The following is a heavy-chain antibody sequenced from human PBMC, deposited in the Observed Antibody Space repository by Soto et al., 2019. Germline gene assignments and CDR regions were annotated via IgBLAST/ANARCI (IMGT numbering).Heavy chain of an antibody. D-gene: IGHD4-17*01. V-gene: IGHV1-3*01. CDR1: GYTFTSYA. CDR2: INAGNGNT. CDR3: ARDEDYGDLWSFDY. Sequence: ASVKVSCKASGYTFTSYAMHWVRQAPGQRLEWMGWINAGNGNTKYSQKLQGRVTMTTDTSTSTAYMELRSLRSDDTAVYYCARDEDYGDLWSFDYWGQGTLVTVSS. J-gene: IGHJ4*02.